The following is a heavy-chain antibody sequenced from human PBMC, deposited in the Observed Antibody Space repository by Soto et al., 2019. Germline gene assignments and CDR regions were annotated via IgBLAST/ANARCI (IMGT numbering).Heavy chain of an antibody. CDR1: GFTFSSYA. CDR3: AKDRAYLLSYFDL. Sequence: EVQLLESGGGLVQPGGSLRLSCAASGFTFSSYAMSWVRQAPGKGLEWVSAISGSGGSTYYADSVKGPFTISRDNSKNTMYLPMNSLRAEDTAVYYCAKDRAYLLSYFDLWGRGTLVTVSS. CDR2: ISGSGGST. V-gene: IGHV3-23*01. J-gene: IGHJ2*01.